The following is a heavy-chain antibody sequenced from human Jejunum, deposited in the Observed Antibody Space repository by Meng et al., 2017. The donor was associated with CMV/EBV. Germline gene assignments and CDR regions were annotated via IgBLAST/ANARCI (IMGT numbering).Heavy chain of an antibody. CDR1: LSLTTSRMD. V-gene: IGHV2-5*02. D-gene: IGHD1-14*01. J-gene: IGHJ5*02. CDR2: VYWDDNK. Sequence: LSLTTSRMDVCWIRQTPGKALELLGIVYWDDNKFYNPSLRSRLSITRDTSKNQVVLTLTNVDPVDTATYYCARSGNNVWHQQKNWFDPWGQGTLVTVSS. CDR3: ARSGNNVWHQQKNWFDP.